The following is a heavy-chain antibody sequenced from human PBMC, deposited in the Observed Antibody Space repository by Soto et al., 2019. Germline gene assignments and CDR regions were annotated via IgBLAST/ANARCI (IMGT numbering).Heavy chain of an antibody. CDR2: ISYDGSNK. V-gene: IGHV3-30*18. CDR1: VFTFSSYG. Sequence: GALRLSGAAPVFTFSSYGMHWVRQAPGKGLEWVAAISYDGSNKYYADSVKGRFTISRDNSKNTLYLQMNSLRAEDTAVYYCAKVFSSSSPQYYGMDFWGQGIQVTVSS. D-gene: IGHD6-6*01. CDR3: AKVFSSSSPQYYGMDF. J-gene: IGHJ4*02.